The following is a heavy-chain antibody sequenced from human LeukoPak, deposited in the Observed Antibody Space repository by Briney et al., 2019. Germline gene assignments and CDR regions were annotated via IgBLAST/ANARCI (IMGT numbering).Heavy chain of an antibody. V-gene: IGHV4-59*01. Sequence: SETLSLTCTVSGVSITGDYWSWLRQPPGKGLEWIGFIYVSGSTNYNPSLKSRVTISVDTSKNQFSLNLRSVTTADTAIYYCARGGASSRHFDYWGQGTLVTVSS. CDR1: GVSITGDY. D-gene: IGHD3-10*01. CDR2: IYVSGST. CDR3: ARGGASSRHFDY. J-gene: IGHJ4*02.